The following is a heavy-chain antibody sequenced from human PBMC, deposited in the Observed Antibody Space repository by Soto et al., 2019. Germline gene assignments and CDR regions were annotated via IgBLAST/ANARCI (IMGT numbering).Heavy chain of an antibody. CDR3: ASMVSCTNGVCSTPFDY. V-gene: IGHV4-39*01. J-gene: IGHJ4*02. D-gene: IGHD2-8*01. CDR2: IYYSGST. CDR1: GGSISSSSYY. Sequence: SETLSLTCTVSGGSISSSSYYWGWIRQPPGKGLEWIGSIYYSGSTYYNPSLKSRVTISVDTSKNQFSLKLSSVTAADTAVYYCASMVSCTNGVCSTPFDYWGQGTLVTVSS.